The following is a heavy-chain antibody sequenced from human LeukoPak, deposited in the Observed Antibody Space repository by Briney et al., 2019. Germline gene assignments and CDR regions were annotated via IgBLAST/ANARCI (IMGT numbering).Heavy chain of an antibody. J-gene: IGHJ2*01. CDR1: GGSIISSSYY. D-gene: IGHD2-21*02. CDR3: ARASLAYCGGDCYYYWYFDL. V-gene: IGHV4-39*07. CDR2: IYYSGST. Sequence: SETLSLTCTVSGGSIISSSYYWGWIRQPPGKGLEWIGTIYYSGSTYYNPSLKSRVTISVDRSKNQFSLKLSSVTAADTAVYYCARASLAYCGGDCYYYWYFDLWGRGTLVTVSS.